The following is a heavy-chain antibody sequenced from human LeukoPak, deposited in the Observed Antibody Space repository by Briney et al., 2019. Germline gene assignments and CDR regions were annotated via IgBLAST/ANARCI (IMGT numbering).Heavy chain of an antibody. J-gene: IGHJ4*02. CDR2: IYPGGGST. CDR1: GYTFTSYY. CDR3: ARDNDFDY. V-gene: IGHV1-46*01. D-gene: IGHD2-8*01. Sequence: APVKVSCKASGYTFTSYYMHWVRQAPGQGLEWMGIIYPGGGSTNYAQKFQGRLTMTRDMSTSTVYMELSSLRSEDTAFYYCARDNDFDYWGQGTLVTVSS.